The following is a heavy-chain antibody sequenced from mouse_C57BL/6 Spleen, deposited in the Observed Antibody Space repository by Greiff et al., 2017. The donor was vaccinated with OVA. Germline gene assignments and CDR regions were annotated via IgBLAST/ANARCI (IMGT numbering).Heavy chain of an antibody. CDR2: INPSTGGT. D-gene: IGHD2-3*01. CDR1: GYSFTGYY. Sequence: EVQLQQSGPELVKPGASVKISCKASGYSFTGYYMNWVKQSPEKSLEWIGEINPSTGGTTYNQKFKAKATLTVDKSSSIAYMQLKSLTSEDSAVYYCARADGYYDYWGQGTTLTVSS. CDR3: ARADGYYDY. J-gene: IGHJ2*01. V-gene: IGHV1-42*01.